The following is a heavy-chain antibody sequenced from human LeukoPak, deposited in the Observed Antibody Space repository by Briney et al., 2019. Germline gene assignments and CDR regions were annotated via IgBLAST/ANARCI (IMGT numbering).Heavy chain of an antibody. D-gene: IGHD3-10*01. J-gene: IGHJ6*02. CDR2: IRGSREYI. V-gene: IGHV3-21*01. Sequence: GVSLRLFCGASIFLFCRYSVKWVRHSTGGALECVSYIRGSREYIYYAVCVKRRFTISRDNAKNSLYQQMNSLRVEDTAVYYCAKTYGSLYYYGMDVWGQGTTVTVSS. CDR3: AKTYGSLYYYGMDV. CDR1: IFLFCRYS.